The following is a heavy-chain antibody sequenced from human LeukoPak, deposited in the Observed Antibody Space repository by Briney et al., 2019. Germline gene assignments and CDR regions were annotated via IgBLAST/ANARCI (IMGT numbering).Heavy chain of an antibody. CDR3: ATTGGSHSNYYYGMDV. V-gene: IGHV4-59*08. J-gene: IGHJ6*02. Sequence: PSETLSLTCTVSGGSISSYYWSWIRQPPGKGLEWIGYIYYSGSTNYNPSLKSRVTISVDTSKNQFSLKLSSVTAAVTAVYYCATTGGSHSNYYYGMDVWGQGTTVTASS. CDR2: IYYSGST. CDR1: GGSISSYY. D-gene: IGHD3-10*01.